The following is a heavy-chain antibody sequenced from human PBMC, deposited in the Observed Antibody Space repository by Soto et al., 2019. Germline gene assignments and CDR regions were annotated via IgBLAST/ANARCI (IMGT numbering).Heavy chain of an antibody. CDR1: GGSISSSHW. Sequence: QVQLQESGPGLVKPSGTLSLTCAVSGGSISSSHWWTWVRQSPGKGLEYIGEISHSGTSNSNPSLKSRVTLSVAKSKNHFSLTLTSVTAADTAVYYGARVVLTITRGAFDAWGQGTLVIVSS. CDR2: ISHSGTS. V-gene: IGHV4-4*02. CDR3: ARVVLTITRGAFDA. J-gene: IGHJ3*01. D-gene: IGHD3-9*01.